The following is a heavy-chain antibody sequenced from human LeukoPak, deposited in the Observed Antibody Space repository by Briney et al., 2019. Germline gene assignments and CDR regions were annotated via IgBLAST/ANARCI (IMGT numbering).Heavy chain of an antibody. CDR3: ARDRESYCSGGRCSNFDY. V-gene: IGHV3-21*01. Sequence: GGPLRLSCAASGFTFSSYSMNWVRQVPGKGLEWVSSISSSSSYIYYADSVKGRFTISRDNAKKSLYLQMNSLRAEDTAVYYCARDRESYCSGGRCSNFDYWAQGTLVTASS. CDR2: ISSSSSYI. CDR1: GFTFSSYS. D-gene: IGHD2-15*01. J-gene: IGHJ4*02.